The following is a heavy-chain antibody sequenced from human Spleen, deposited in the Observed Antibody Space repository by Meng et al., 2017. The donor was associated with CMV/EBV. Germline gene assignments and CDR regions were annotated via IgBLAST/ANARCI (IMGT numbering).Heavy chain of an antibody. CDR3: ARGNIVVVPAAIILRANWFDP. V-gene: IGHV4-34*01. D-gene: IGHD2-2*01. CDR1: GDY. CDR2: INHSGST. J-gene: IGHJ5*02. Sequence: GDYWSWIRQPQGKGLEWIGEINHSGSTNYHPSLKSRVTISVDTSKNQFSLKLSSVTAADTAVYYCARGNIVVVPAAIILRANWFDPWGQGTLVTVSS.